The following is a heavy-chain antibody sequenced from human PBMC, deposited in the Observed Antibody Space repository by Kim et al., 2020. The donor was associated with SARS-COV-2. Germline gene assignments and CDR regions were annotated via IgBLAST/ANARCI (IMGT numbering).Heavy chain of an antibody. J-gene: IGHJ3*02. V-gene: IGHV4-39*07. Sequence: SETLSLTCTVSGGSISSSSYYWGWIRQPPGKGLEWIGSIYYSGSTYYNPSLKSRVTISVDTSKNQFSLKLSSVTAADTAVYYCAGLGLITYTNAFDIWGQGTMVTVSS. CDR2: IYYSGST. CDR3: AGLGLITYTNAFDI. CDR1: GGSISSSSYY. D-gene: IGHD2-2*02.